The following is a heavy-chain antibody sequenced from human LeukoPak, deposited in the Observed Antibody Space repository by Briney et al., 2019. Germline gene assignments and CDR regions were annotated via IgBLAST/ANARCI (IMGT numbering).Heavy chain of an antibody. CDR1: GFTFSNYG. CDR3: ARPYYYDSRTKPAEYFQH. J-gene: IGHJ1*01. V-gene: IGHV3-23*01. CDR2: LSGSGGRT. Sequence: PGGSLRLSCAASGFTFSNYGMSWVRQAPGKGLEWVSFLSGSGGRTSYADSVKGRFTISRDNSKNTLYLQMDSLRGEDTAVYYCARPYYYDSRTKPAEYFQHWGQGTLVTVSS. D-gene: IGHD3-22*01.